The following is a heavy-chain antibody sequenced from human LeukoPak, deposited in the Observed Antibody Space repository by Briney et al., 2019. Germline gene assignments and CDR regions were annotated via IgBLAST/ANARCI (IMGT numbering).Heavy chain of an antibody. CDR1: GGSVSNDNHC. D-gene: IGHD6-19*01. CDR2: VNYSGST. CDR3: ARYSSGWYENYFDY. Sequence: SETLSLTCAVSGGSVSNDNHCWSWIRQPPGKGLEWIGYVNYSGSTKYNPSLKSRVSISADTSRSQVSLKLSSVTAADTAVYYCARYSSGWYENYFDYWGQGTLVTVSS. V-gene: IGHV4-61*01. J-gene: IGHJ4*02.